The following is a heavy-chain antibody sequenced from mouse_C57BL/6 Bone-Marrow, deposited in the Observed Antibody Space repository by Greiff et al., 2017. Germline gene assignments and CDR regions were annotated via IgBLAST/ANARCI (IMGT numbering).Heavy chain of an antibody. CDR1: GFTFSDYY. CDR3: ARGGGYHWYFDV. V-gene: IGHV5-16*01. D-gene: IGHD2-2*01. J-gene: IGHJ1*03. CDR2: INYDGSST. Sequence: EVMLVESEGGLVQPGSSMKLSCTASGFTFSDYYMAWVRQVPEKGLEWVANINYDGSSTYYLDSLKSRFIISRDNAKNILYLQMSSLKSEDTATYYCARGGGYHWYFDVWGTGTTVTVSS.